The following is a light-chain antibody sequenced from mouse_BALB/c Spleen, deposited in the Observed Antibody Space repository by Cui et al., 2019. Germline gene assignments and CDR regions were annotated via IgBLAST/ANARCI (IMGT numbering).Light chain of an antibody. V-gene: IGKV6-14*01. CDR3: LQHWNYPLT. J-gene: IGKJ1*01. Sequence: EIVMTQSQKFMSTSVGDSVTITCKASQNVRTAVTWYQQKPGQSPKALIYLASIRHTGVPDRFTGSGSGTDFTLTISNVQSEDLADYFCLQHWNYPLTFGGGTKLEIK. CDR1: QNVRTA. CDR2: LAS.